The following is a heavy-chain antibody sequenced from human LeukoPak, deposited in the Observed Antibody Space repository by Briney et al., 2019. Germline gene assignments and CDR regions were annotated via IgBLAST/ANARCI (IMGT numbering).Heavy chain of an antibody. CDR3: ARGVGAPWYFDF. V-gene: IGHV3-21*01. CDR2: ISSSSSYI. Sequence: PGGSLRLSCAASGFTFSSYSMNWVRQAPGKGLEWVSSISSSSSYIYYADSVKGRFTISRDNSKNTLYLQMNSLGAEDTAVYYCARGVGAPWYFDFWGQGTLVTVSS. D-gene: IGHD1-26*01. J-gene: IGHJ4*02. CDR1: GFTFSSYS.